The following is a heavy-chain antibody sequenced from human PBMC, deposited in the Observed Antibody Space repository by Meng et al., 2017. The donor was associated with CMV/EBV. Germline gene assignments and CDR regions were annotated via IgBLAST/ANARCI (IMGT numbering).Heavy chain of an antibody. J-gene: IGHJ4*02. V-gene: IGHV3-7*03. D-gene: IGHD5-24*01. CDR2: IKQDETEK. Sequence: GGSLRLSCAASGFTFSIYWMSWVRQAPGKGLEWVANIKQDETEKNYVDSVKGRFTISRDNAKNSLYLQMNSLRAEDTALYYCARRSIEGRRWLQLPHFDYWGQGTLVTVSS. CDR3: ARRSIEGRRWLQLPHFDY. CDR1: GFTFSIYW.